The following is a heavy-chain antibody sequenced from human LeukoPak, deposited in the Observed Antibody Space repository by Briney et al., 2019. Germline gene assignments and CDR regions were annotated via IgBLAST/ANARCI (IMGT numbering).Heavy chain of an antibody. CDR3: ARDRLVVAAAAAYFFDY. D-gene: IGHD2-15*01. CDR1: GFTLGSYW. CDR2: IRQDGSEK. J-gene: IGHJ4*02. Sequence: GGSLRLSCAASGFTLGSYWMTWVRQAPGKGLEWVANIRQDGSEKYYVGSVKGRFTISRDNAKSSLFLEMNSLRPEDTAVYYCARDRLVVAAAAAYFFDYWGQGTLVTVSS. V-gene: IGHV3-7*01.